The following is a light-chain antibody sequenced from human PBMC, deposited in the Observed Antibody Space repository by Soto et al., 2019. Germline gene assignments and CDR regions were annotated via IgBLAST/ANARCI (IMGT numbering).Light chain of an antibody. CDR3: QQRYDWPWT. CDR1: QSVSNNY. CDR2: GTS. Sequence: EIVLTQSPGTLSLSPGERATLSCRASQSVSNNYLAWYQQKPGQAPRLLIYGTSARATGIPATFSGSGSGTEFTLTISSLEPEDFAVYFCQQRYDWPWTFGLGTKVDIK. V-gene: IGKV3D-20*02. J-gene: IGKJ1*01.